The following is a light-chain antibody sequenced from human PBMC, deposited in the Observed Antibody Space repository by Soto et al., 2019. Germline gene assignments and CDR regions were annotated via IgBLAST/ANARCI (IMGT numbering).Light chain of an antibody. CDR1: QSLSSN. CDR3: QQRSSWLT. V-gene: IGKV3-11*01. Sequence: IVLTQSPDTLSLSPGERATLSCRASQSLSSNLAWYQQKPGQPPRLLIYGASTRATGIPARVNGSGSGTEFTLTISSLQSEDFAVYYCQQRSSWLTFGGGTKVDIK. CDR2: GAS. J-gene: IGKJ4*01.